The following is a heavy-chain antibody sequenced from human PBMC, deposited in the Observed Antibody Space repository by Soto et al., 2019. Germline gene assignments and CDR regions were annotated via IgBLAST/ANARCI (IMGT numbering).Heavy chain of an antibody. Sequence: GGSLRLSCAASGFTFSSYWMHWVRQAPGKGLVWVSRINSDGSSTSSADSVKGRFTISRDNAKNTLYLQMNSLRAEDTAVYYWARDGWETKEDYYYYGMDVWGQGTTVTVSS. CDR2: INSDGSST. CDR1: GFTFSSYW. CDR3: ARDGWETKEDYYYYGMDV. V-gene: IGHV3-74*01. J-gene: IGHJ6*02. D-gene: IGHD1-26*01.